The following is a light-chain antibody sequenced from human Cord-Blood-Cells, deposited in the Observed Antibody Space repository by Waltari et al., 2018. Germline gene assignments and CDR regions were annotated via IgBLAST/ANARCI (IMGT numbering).Light chain of an antibody. V-gene: IGLV3-19*01. CDR1: SLRSYY. Sequence: SSELTQDPAVSVALGQTVRITCQGDSLRSYYASWYQQKQGQAPVLVIYGKNNRPPGIPYRFSGSSSGNTASLTITGAQAEDEADYYCNSRDSSGNHVVFGGGTKLTVL. J-gene: IGLJ2*01. CDR2: GKN. CDR3: NSRDSSGNHVV.